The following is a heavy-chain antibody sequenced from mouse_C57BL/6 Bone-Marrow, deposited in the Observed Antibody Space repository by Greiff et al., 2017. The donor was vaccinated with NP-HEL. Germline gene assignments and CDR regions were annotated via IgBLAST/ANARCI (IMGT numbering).Heavy chain of an antibody. D-gene: IGHD2-10*01. CDR1: GFNIKDDY. CDR3: TLQGDAMDY. J-gene: IGHJ4*01. Sequence: VQLQQSGAELVRPGASVKLSCTASGFNIKDDYMHWVKQRPEQGLEWIGWIDPENGDTEYSSKFQGKATITADTSSNTAYLQLSSLTSEDTAVYYCTLQGDAMDYWGQGTSVTVSS. V-gene: IGHV14-4*01. CDR2: IDPENGDT.